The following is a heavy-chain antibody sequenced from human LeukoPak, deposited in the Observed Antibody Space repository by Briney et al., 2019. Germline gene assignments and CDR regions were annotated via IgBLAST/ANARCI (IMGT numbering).Heavy chain of an antibody. CDR3: ARDHEDCSSASCYD. CDR2: INPNSGGT. D-gene: IGHD2-2*01. J-gene: IGHJ4*02. Sequence: ASVKVSCKASGYTFTGYYMHWVRQAPGQGLEWMGRINPNSGGTNYAQKFQGRVTMTRDTSISTAYMELSRLRSDDTAVYYCARDHEDCSSASCYDWGQETLVTVSS. V-gene: IGHV1-2*06. CDR1: GYTFTGYY.